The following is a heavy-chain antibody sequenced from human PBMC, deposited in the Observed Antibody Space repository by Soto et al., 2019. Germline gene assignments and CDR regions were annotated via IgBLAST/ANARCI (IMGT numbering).Heavy chain of an antibody. D-gene: IGHD7-27*01. CDR1: GFTFSSYG. CDR2: ISYDGTNK. Sequence: GGSLRLSCAASGFTFSSYGMHWVRQAPGKGLEWVAVISYDGTNKYDADSVKGRFTISRDNSKNPLYLQMNSLRAEDTAVYYCAKYRVGNWGDDYWGQGTLVTVSS. J-gene: IGHJ4*02. CDR3: AKYRVGNWGDDY. V-gene: IGHV3-30*18.